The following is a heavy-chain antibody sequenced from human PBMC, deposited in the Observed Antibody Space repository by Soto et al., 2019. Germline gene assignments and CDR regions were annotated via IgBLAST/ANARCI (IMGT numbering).Heavy chain of an antibody. CDR2: INSDGSST. V-gene: IGHV3-74*01. J-gene: IGHJ6*02. CDR1: GFTFSSYW. Sequence: EVQLVESGGGLVQPGGSLRLSCAASGFTFSSYWMHWVRQAPGKGLVWVSRINSDGSSTSYADSLKGRFTISRDNAKNTLYLQMNSLRAEDTAVYYCARGGIAADAYYYYYGMDVWGQGTTVTVSS. CDR3: ARGGIAADAYYYYYGMDV. D-gene: IGHD6-13*01.